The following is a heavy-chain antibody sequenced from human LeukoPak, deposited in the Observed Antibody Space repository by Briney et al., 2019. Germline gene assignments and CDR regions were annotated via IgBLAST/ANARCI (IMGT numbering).Heavy chain of an antibody. J-gene: IGHJ4*02. D-gene: IGHD1-26*01. CDR1: GFTVSSNY. CDR2: IYSGGST. Sequence: PGGSLRLSCAASGFTVSSNYMSWVRQAPGKGLGWVSVIYSGGSTYYADSVKGRFTISRDNSKNTLYLQMNSLRAEDTAVYYCAKNSGSYYFDYWGQGTLVTVSS. V-gene: IGHV3-53*01. CDR3: AKNSGSYYFDY.